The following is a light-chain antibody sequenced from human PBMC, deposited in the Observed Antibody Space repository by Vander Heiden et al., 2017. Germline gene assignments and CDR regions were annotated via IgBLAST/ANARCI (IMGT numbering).Light chain of an antibody. CDR3: QQYNNWPMYT. V-gene: IGKV3-15*01. CDR1: QSVSSN. Sequence: EIVMTRSPATLSVSPGERATLSCRASQSVSSNLAWYQQKPGQAPRLLIYGASTRATGITARFSGSGSGTEFTLTISSLQSEDFAVYYCQQYNNWPMYTFGQGTKLEIK. CDR2: GAS. J-gene: IGKJ2*01.